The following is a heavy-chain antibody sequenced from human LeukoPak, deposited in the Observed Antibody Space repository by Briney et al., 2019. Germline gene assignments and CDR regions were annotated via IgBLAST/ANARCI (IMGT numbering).Heavy chain of an antibody. D-gene: IGHD3/OR15-3a*01. CDR2: INPSGGST. J-gene: IGHJ4*02. CDR1: GYTFTSYY. Sequence: ASVKVSCKASGYTFTSYYMHWVRQAPGQGLEWMGIINPSGGSTSYAQKFQGRVTMTRDTSTSTVYMELSSLKSEDTAVYYCARVEPWTYYFDYWGQGTLVTVSS. V-gene: IGHV1-46*01. CDR3: ARVEPWTYYFDY.